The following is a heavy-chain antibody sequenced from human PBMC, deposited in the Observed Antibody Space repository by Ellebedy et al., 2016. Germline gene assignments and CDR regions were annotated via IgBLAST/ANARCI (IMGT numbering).Heavy chain of an antibody. V-gene: IGHV3-7*03. Sequence: GESLKISCAASGFTFSNYLMSWVRLAPGKGLEWVANINKDGSEENYVDSVKGRFTISRDHTKNSLYLQMNSLRAEDTAVYYCARDGYSSGYFSWFDPWGQGTLVTVSS. CDR1: GFTFSNYL. CDR2: INKDGSEE. D-gene: IGHD5-18*01. J-gene: IGHJ5*02. CDR3: ARDGYSSGYFSWFDP.